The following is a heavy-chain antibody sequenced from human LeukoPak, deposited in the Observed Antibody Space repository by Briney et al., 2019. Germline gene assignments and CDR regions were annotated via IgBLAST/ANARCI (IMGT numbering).Heavy chain of an antibody. CDR2: VDPEDGET. CDR3: ATMTTFDP. Sequence: ASVKISCKAFGYTFTDYYIHWVKEAPGKGLEWMGRVDPEDGETTYAEKFQGRVTITADTSTDTAYMELNNLRSEDTAVYYCATMTTFDPWGQGTLVTVSP. J-gene: IGHJ5*02. V-gene: IGHV1-69-2*01. D-gene: IGHD4-11*01. CDR1: GYTFTDYY.